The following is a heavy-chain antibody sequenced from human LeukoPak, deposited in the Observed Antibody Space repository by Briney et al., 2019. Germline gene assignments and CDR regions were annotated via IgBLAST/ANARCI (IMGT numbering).Heavy chain of an antibody. CDR3: ARTGYSSGWYLRVEYYFDY. CDR2: INPSSGGT. CDR1: GYTFTDYY. D-gene: IGHD6-19*01. V-gene: IGHV1-2*02. J-gene: IGHJ4*02. Sequence: ASVKVSCKASGYTFTDYYMHWVRQAPGQGLEWMGWINPSSGGTNHAQKFQGRVTMTRDTSIGTAYMELSRLRSDDTAVYYCARTGYSSGWYLRVEYYFDYWGQGTLVTVSS.